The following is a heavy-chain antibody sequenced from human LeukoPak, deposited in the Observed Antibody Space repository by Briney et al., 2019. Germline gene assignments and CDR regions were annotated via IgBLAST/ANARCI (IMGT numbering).Heavy chain of an antibody. D-gene: IGHD3-10*01. CDR2: ISSSGSTI. J-gene: IGHJ3*02. V-gene: IGHV3-48*03. CDR3: ARGELAAFDI. CDR1: GFTFSSYE. Sequence: GGSLRLSCAASGFTFSSYEMNWVRQAPGKGLEWVSYISSSGSTIYYADSVKGRFTISRDNAKNSLYLQMNSLRAEDTAVYYCARGELAAFDIWGQGTMVTVSS.